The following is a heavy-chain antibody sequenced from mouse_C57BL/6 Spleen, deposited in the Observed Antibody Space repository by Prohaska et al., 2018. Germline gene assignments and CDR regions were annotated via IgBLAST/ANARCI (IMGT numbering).Heavy chain of an antibody. D-gene: IGHD2-3*01. CDR2: IYPVDGDT. Sequence: SVTISCKASGYAFSRYWMNWVKQRPGKSLEWIGQIYPVDGDTNYNGKCKGKATRTADKVSRTDYMQLSSLTSEDYTVYFCASQGDGYYGGFAYGGQGTLVTVSA. CDR1: GYAFSRYW. V-gene: IGHV1-80*01. J-gene: IGHJ3*01. CDR3: ASQGDGYYGGFAY.